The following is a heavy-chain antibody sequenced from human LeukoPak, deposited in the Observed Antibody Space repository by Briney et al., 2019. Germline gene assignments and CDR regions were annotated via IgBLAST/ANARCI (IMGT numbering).Heavy chain of an antibody. J-gene: IGHJ3*02. V-gene: IGHV1-18*01. Sequence: GASVKVSCTASGYTFTSYGISWVRQAPGQGLEWMGWISAYNGNTNYAQKLQGRVTMTTDTSTSTAYMELRSLRSDDTAVYYCAREGYYGSGSYYRAFDIWGQGTMVTVSS. CDR3: AREGYYGSGSYYRAFDI. CDR1: GYTFTSYG. CDR2: ISAYNGNT. D-gene: IGHD3-10*01.